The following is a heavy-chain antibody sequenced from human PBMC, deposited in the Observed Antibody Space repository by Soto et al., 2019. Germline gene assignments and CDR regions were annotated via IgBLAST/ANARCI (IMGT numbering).Heavy chain of an antibody. CDR1: GASLGGFH. CDR2: LIHGGST. D-gene: IGHD3-16*01. Sequence: SETLSLTCAIYGASLGGFHWTWLRQAPGKGLEWIGELIHGGSTNYNPSLKSRVSFSLDTSKNQFSLHLMSVTAADTAVYYCARSPLGYDYVRETWREVGDSFDIGGRETIVT. V-gene: IGHV4-34*12. J-gene: IGHJ3*02. CDR3: ARSPLGYDYVRETWREVGDSFDI.